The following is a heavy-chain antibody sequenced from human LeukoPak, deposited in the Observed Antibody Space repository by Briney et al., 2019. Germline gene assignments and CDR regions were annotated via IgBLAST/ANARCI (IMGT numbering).Heavy chain of an antibody. Sequence: SETLSFTCAVYGGPFSGYYWSWIRQPPGKGLEWIGEINHSGSTYYNPSLKSRVTISVDTSKNQFSLKLSSVTAADTAVYYCARAPLITFGGVIGDAFDIWGQGTMVTVSS. CDR3: ARAPLITFGGVIGDAFDI. J-gene: IGHJ3*02. V-gene: IGHV4-34*01. CDR2: INHSGST. CDR1: GGPFSGYY. D-gene: IGHD3-16*02.